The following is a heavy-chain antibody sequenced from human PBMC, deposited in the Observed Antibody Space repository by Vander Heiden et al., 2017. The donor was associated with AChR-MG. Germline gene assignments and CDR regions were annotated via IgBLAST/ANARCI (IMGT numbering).Heavy chain of an antibody. D-gene: IGHD3-22*01. V-gene: IGHV2-5*01. CDR2: ISWNDDK. Sequence: QITLKESGPTLVKPTQTLTLTCTFSGFSLTTRGVGVGWIRQPPGKALEWLAFISWNDDKRYSPSLKSRLTITKDTSKNQVVLTMTTVDPMDTATYFCAHSPATRNTLIVHQTYYFESWGQGTLVTVSS. CDR3: AHSPATRNTLIVHQTYYFES. J-gene: IGHJ4*02. CDR1: GFSLTTRGVG.